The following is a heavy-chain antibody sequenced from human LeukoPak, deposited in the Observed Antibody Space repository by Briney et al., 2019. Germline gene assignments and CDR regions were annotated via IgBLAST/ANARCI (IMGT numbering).Heavy chain of an antibody. CDR2: IYHSGKS. CDR1: GASFSGCSYY. V-gene: IGHV4-39*07. J-gene: IGHJ4*02. D-gene: IGHD2-21*01. Sequence: SETLSLTCTVSGASFSGCSYYWGWIRQPPGKDLEWIGFIYHSGKSYYTPSLGRRVPISVDTSKNQFSLKLSSVTAADTAVYYCARDRDLRWFYYWGQGTLVTVSS. CDR3: ARDRDLRWFYY.